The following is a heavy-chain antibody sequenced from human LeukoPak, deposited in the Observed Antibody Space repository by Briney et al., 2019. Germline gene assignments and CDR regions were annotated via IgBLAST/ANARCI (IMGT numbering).Heavy chain of an antibody. J-gene: IGHJ4*02. CDR2: IYYSGRT. V-gene: IGHV4-39*01. CDR3: AQQQLGYFDY. Sequence: KPSETLSLTCTVSGGSISSSSYYWGWIRQPPGKGLEWIGSIYYSGRTYYNPSLKSRVTISVDTSKNQFSLKLSSVTAADTAVYYCAQQQLGYFDYWGQGTLVTVSS. D-gene: IGHD6-13*01. CDR1: GGSISSSSYY.